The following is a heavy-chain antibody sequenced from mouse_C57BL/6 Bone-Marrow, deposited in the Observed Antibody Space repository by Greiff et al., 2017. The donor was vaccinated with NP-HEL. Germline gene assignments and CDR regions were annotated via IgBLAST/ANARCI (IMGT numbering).Heavy chain of an antibody. J-gene: IGHJ1*03. D-gene: IGHD1-1*01. CDR3: ARGTMGSSLYWYFDV. CDR2: INPYNGGT. V-gene: IGHV1-19*01. CDR1: GYTFTDYY. Sequence: EVQLQQSGPVLVKPGASVKMSCKASGYTFTDYYMNWVKQSHGKSLEWIGVINPYNGGTSYNQKFKGKATLTVDKSSSTAYMELNSLTSEDSAVYYCARGTMGSSLYWYFDVWGTGTTVTVSS.